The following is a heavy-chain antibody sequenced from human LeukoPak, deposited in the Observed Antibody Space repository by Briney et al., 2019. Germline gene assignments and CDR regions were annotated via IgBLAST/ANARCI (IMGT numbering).Heavy chain of an antibody. J-gene: IGHJ5*02. D-gene: IGHD1-26*01. CDR3: ARREWLRHERTGYYAFDA. V-gene: IGHV3-7*01. CDR1: GFTFSRFW. CDR2: INEDGSEA. Sequence: PGGSLRLSCAASGFTFSRFWMSLVRQAPDKGLEWVSNINEDGSEAYYVDSVKGRFTISRDNPKNSVSLQMNSLRAEDTALYYCARREWLRHERTGYYAFDAWGQGTLVTVSS.